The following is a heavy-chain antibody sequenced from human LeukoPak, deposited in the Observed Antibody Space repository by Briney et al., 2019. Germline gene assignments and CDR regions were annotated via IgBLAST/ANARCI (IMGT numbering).Heavy chain of an antibody. J-gene: IGHJ6*02. CDR2: IWYDGSNK. CDR1: GFTFSSYG. D-gene: IGHD2-2*01. V-gene: IGHV3-33*01. Sequence: GGSLRLSCAASGFTFSSYGMHWVRQAPGKGLEWVAVIWYDGSNKYYADSVKGRFTISRDNSKNTLYLQMNSLRAEDTAVYYCASCGSTSCYRASEYYYGMDVWGQGTTATVSS. CDR3: ASCGSTSCYRASEYYYGMDV.